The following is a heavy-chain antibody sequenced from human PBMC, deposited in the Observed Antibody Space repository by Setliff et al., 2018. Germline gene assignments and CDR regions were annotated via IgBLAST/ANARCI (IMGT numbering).Heavy chain of an antibody. J-gene: IGHJ4*02. V-gene: IGHV1-2*02. D-gene: IGHD2-15*01. CDR2: INPNSGGT. CDR3: ARTSRGGPFDY. Sequence: ASVKVSCKASGYTFTGYFIHWVRQAPGQGLERMGWINPNSGGTNYAQKFQGRVTMTRDTSISTAYMELSRLRSDDTAVYYCARTSRGGPFDYWGQGTLVTVSS. CDR1: GYTFTGYF.